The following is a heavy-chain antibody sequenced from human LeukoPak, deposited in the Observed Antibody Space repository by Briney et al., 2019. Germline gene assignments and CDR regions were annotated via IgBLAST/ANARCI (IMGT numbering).Heavy chain of an antibody. Sequence: SETLSLTCTVSGGSISSYYWSWIRQPAGKGLEWIGRIYPTGSTNYNPSLKSRVTMSVDASEKQLSLKLSSVTAADTAVYYCAWGLVGAKRSFDFWGQGTLVTVSS. CDR2: IYPTGST. J-gene: IGHJ4*02. CDR3: AWGLVGAKRSFDF. V-gene: IGHV4-4*07. CDR1: GGSISSYY. D-gene: IGHD1-26*01.